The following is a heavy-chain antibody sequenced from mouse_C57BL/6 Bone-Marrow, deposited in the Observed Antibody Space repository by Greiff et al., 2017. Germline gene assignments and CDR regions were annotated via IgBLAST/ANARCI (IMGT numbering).Heavy chain of an antibody. Sequence: DVHLVESEGGLVQPGSSMKLSCTASGFTFSDYYMAWVRQVPEKGLEWVANINYDGSSTYYLDSLKSRFIISRDNAKNILYLQMSSLKSEDTATYYCAREGATVVATWDWYFDVWGTGTTVTVSS. D-gene: IGHD1-1*01. CDR2: INYDGSST. CDR3: AREGATVVATWDWYFDV. V-gene: IGHV5-16*01. CDR1: GFTFSDYY. J-gene: IGHJ1*03.